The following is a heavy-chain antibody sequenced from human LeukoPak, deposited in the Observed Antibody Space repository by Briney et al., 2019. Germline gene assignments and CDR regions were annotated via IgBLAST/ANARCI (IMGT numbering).Heavy chain of an antibody. V-gene: IGHV3-53*01. CDR2: IYSGGST. Sequence: GGSLRLSCAASGFTVSSNYMSWVRQAPGKGLEWVSVIYSGGSTYYADSVKGRYTISRDNSKNTLYLQMNSLRAEDTAVYYCARVADFWSGFGDYYGMDVWGQGTTVTVSS. J-gene: IGHJ6*02. CDR3: ARVADFWSGFGDYYGMDV. D-gene: IGHD3-3*01. CDR1: GFTVSSNY.